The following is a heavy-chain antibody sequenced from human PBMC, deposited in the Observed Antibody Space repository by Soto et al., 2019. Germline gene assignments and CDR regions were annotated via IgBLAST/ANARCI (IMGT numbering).Heavy chain of an antibody. D-gene: IGHD5-12*01. CDR2: IYSGGTT. J-gene: IGHJ4*02. V-gene: IGHV3-53*01. CDR3: HGYGY. CDR1: WFTVRANY. Sequence: EVQLVESGGGLIQPGGSLRLSCAVSWFTVRANYMSWVSQAPGKGLEWVSVIYSGGTTYYADSVKGRFIISRDISKNPLYLQMNILRAEDTAVYYCHGYGYWGQGTLVTVSS.